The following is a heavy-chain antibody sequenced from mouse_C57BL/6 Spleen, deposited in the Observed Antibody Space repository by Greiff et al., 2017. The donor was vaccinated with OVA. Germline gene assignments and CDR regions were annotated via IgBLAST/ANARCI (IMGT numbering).Heavy chain of an antibody. CDR3: ARRVATGFDY. J-gene: IGHJ2*01. CDR1: GYTFTSYW. Sequence: QVQLQQPGAELVMPGASVKLSCKASGYTFTSYWLHWVKQRPGQGLEWIGEIDPSDSYTNYNQKFKGKSTLTVDKSSSTSYMQLCSLTSEDSAVYYCARRVATGFDYWGQGTTLTVSS. CDR2: IDPSDSYT. V-gene: IGHV1-69*01. D-gene: IGHD1-1*01.